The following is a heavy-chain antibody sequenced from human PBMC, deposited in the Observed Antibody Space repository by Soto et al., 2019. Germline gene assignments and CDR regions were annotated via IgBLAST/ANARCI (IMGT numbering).Heavy chain of an antibody. Sequence: GGSLRLSCAASGFTFSSYCMHWVRQAPGKGLVWVSRINSDGSSTSYADSVKGRFTISRDNAKNTLYLQMNSLRAEDTAVYYCARDPYYYDSSGYFRGYYYGMDVWGQGTTVTVSS. CDR1: GFTFSSYC. CDR3: ARDPYYYDSSGYFRGYYYGMDV. D-gene: IGHD3-22*01. V-gene: IGHV3-74*01. CDR2: INSDGSST. J-gene: IGHJ6*02.